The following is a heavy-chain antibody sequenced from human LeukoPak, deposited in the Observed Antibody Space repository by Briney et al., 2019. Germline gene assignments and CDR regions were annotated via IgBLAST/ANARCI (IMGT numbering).Heavy chain of an antibody. J-gene: IGHJ4*02. CDR1: GFTFSSYA. Sequence: GGSLRLSCAASGFTFSSYAMSWVRQAPGKGLEWVSAISGSGGSTYYADSVKGRFTISRDNSRNTLYLQMNSLRAEDTAVYYCAKGRFGSLGAFDYWGQGTLVTVSS. V-gene: IGHV3-23*01. CDR2: ISGSGGST. CDR3: AKGRFGSLGAFDY. D-gene: IGHD3-10*01.